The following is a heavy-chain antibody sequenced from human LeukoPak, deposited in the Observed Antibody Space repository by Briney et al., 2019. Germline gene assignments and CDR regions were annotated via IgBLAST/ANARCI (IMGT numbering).Heavy chain of an antibody. D-gene: IGHD2-21*01. CDR1: GFSSSSYW. V-gene: IGHV3-7*01. Sequence: PGGSLRLSCEASGFSSSSYWMSWVRQAPGKGLEWVANLKQDGSEKYYVDSVKGRFTISRDNAKSSLYLQMNSLRAEDTAVYYCARGWVKYDFWGQGTLVTVSS. CDR2: LKQDGSEK. J-gene: IGHJ4*02. CDR3: ARGWVKYDF.